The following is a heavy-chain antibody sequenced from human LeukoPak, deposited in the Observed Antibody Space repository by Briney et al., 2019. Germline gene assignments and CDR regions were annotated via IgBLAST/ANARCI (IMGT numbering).Heavy chain of an antibody. CDR2: ISSSSSYI. CDR1: GFTFSSYS. J-gene: IGHJ4*02. Sequence: GGSLRLSCAASGFTFSSYSMNWVRQAPGKGLEWVSSISSSSSYIYYADSVKGRFTISRDNSKNTLYLQMNSLRAEDTAVYYCAKGSGYSGYDSDFDYWGQGTLVTVSS. CDR3: AKGSGYSGYDSDFDY. V-gene: IGHV3-21*04. D-gene: IGHD5-12*01.